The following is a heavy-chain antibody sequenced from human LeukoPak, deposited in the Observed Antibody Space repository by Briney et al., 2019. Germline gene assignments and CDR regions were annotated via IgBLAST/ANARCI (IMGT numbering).Heavy chain of an antibody. Sequence: SETLSLTCTVSGGSISSYYWSWIRQPPGKGLEWIGYIYYSGSTNYNPFLKSRVTISVDTSKNQFSLKLSSVTAADTAVYYCARVVDYVWGSYRYFDCWGQGTLVTVSS. CDR3: ARVVDYVWGSYRYFDC. D-gene: IGHD3-16*02. CDR2: IYYSGST. J-gene: IGHJ4*02. CDR1: GGSISSYY. V-gene: IGHV4-59*01.